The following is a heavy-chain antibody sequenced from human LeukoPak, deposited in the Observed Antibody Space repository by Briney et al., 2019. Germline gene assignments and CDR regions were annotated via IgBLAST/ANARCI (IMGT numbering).Heavy chain of an antibody. J-gene: IGHJ4*02. V-gene: IGHV3-11*04. Sequence: GSLRLSCAASGFTFSDYYMSWIRQAPGKGLEWVSYISSSGSTIYYADSVKGRFTISRDNAKNSLYLQMNSLRAEDTAVYYCARDLAAADTFDYWGQGTLVTVSS. CDR2: ISSSGSTI. CDR3: ARDLAAADTFDY. CDR1: GFTFSDYY. D-gene: IGHD6-13*01.